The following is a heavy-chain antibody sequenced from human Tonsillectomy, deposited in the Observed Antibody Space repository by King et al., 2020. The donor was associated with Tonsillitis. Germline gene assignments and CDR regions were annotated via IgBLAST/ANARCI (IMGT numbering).Heavy chain of an antibody. V-gene: IGHV1-18*01. D-gene: IGHD3/OR15-3a*01. Sequence: VQLVESGAEVKKPGASVTVSCTASGFTFPNYGITWVRQAPGQGLEWMGWISAYNGDTDYAQKFQGRVTMTTDTSTTTAYMELRSLRSDDTGIYFCARTRTGHVVSGFDYWGQGTLVTVSS. CDR3: ARTRTGHVVSGFDY. CDR1: GFTFPNYG. CDR2: ISAYNGDT. J-gene: IGHJ4*02.